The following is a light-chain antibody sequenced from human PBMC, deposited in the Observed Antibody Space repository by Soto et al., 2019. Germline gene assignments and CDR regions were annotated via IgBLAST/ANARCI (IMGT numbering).Light chain of an antibody. V-gene: IGKV1-5*03. CDR3: QQYKSYFRT. Sequence: DIPMTQSPSSLSASVGDRVTITCRASQSISSWLAWYQQKPGKAPKLLIYQASSLQSGVPSRFSGSGSETEFTLTISSLLPDDFATYFCQQYKSYFRTFGQGTKVDIK. J-gene: IGKJ1*01. CDR1: QSISSW. CDR2: QAS.